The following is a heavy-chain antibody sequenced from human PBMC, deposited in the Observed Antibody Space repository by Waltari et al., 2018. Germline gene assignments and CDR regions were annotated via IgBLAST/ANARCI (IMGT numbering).Heavy chain of an antibody. CDR1: GVTLSSYA. CDR3: ARDGGDLTLAFDI. Sequence: QVQLVQSGAEVKKPGSSVTVSCKPSGVTLSSYAISWVRQAPGQGLEWMGGIIPIFGTANYAQKCQGRVTITTDESTSTAYMELSSLRSEDTAVYYCARDGGDLTLAFDIWGQGTMVTVSS. D-gene: IGHD3-16*01. CDR2: IIPIFGTA. J-gene: IGHJ3*02. V-gene: IGHV1-69*05.